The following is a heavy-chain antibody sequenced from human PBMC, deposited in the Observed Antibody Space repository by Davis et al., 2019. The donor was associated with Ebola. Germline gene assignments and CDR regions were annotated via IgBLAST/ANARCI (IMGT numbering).Heavy chain of an antibody. V-gene: IGHV3-23*01. Sequence: GESLKISCAASGFTFSSYAMSWVRQAPGKGLEWVSGITSNGVTTYYSDSVKGRFTISRDNPKNTLYLQMSSLRDEDTAVYYCATAAHDFGGNYYYNMDVWGQGTTVTVSS. CDR2: ITSNGVTT. CDR3: ATAAHDFGGNYYYNMDV. J-gene: IGHJ6*02. CDR1: GFTFSSYA. D-gene: IGHD4-23*01.